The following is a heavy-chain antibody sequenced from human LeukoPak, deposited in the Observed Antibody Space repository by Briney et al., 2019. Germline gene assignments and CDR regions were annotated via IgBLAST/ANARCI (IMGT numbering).Heavy chain of an antibody. V-gene: IGHV4-34*01. CDR1: GGSFSGYY. J-gene: IGHJ4*02. CDR2: INHSGST. D-gene: IGHD3-22*01. Sequence: SETLSLTCAVYGGSFSGYYWSWIRQPPGKGLEWIGEINHSGSTNYNPSLKSRVTISLDTSKNQFSLKLSSVTAADTAVYFCARQQIGLYYFDYWGQGTLVTVSS. CDR3: ARQQIGLYYFDY.